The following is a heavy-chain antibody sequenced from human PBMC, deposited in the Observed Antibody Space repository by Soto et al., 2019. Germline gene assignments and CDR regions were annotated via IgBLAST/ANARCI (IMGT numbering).Heavy chain of an antibody. Sequence: EVPLLESGGGLVQPGGSLRLSCAASGFTFSSYAMSWVRQAPGKGLEWVSAISGSGGSTYYADSVKGRFTISRDNSKNTLYLQMNSLRAEDTAVYYCAKASDVVVTAIIDYWGQGTLVTVSS. J-gene: IGHJ4*02. D-gene: IGHD2-21*02. V-gene: IGHV3-23*01. CDR1: GFTFSSYA. CDR3: AKASDVVVTAIIDY. CDR2: ISGSGGST.